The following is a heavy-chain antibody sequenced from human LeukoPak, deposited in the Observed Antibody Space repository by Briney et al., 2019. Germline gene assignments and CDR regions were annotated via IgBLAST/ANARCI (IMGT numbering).Heavy chain of an antibody. J-gene: IGHJ4*02. D-gene: IGHD4-17*01. CDR1: GGSISSGDYY. Sequence: SETLSLTCTVSGGSISSGDYYWTWIRQYPGKGLLEWIGYICYSGTTYYNPSLKSRVTISVDTSKNQFSLRLWSVTAADTAVYYCARKKDDGDYHIDYWGQGTPVTVSS. CDR2: ICYSGTT. V-gene: IGHV4-31*03. CDR3: ARKKDDGDYHIDY.